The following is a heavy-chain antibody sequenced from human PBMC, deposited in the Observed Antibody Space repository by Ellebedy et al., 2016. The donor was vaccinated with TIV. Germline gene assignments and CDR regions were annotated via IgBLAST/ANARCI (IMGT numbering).Heavy chain of an antibody. Sequence: SVKVSCXASGGTFSSYAISWVRQAPGQGLEWMGGIIPIFGTANYAQKFQGRVTITADESTSTAHMELSSLRSEDTAVYYCARDWVVPAATGSYYYYGMDVWGQGTTVTVSS. J-gene: IGHJ6*02. CDR1: GGTFSSYA. D-gene: IGHD2-2*01. V-gene: IGHV1-69*13. CDR2: IIPIFGTA. CDR3: ARDWVVPAATGSYYYYGMDV.